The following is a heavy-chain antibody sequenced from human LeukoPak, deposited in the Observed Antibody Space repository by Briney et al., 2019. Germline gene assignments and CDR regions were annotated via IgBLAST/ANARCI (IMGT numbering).Heavy chain of an antibody. CDR1: GFTLSDYS. Sequence: GGSLRLSCAASGFTLSDYSMTWVRQAPGQGLEWISFLTSGGVSAFYADSVRGRFTVSRDDARNSLSLYMNTLRADDTAVYYCASSLNTIMVSPYYLEYWGPGTLVTVSS. CDR3: ASSLNTIMVSPYYLEY. D-gene: IGHD5-12*01. V-gene: IGHV3-11*04. CDR2: LTSGGVSA. J-gene: IGHJ4*02.